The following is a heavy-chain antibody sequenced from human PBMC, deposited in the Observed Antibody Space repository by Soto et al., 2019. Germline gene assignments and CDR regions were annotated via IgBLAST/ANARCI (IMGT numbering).Heavy chain of an antibody. V-gene: IGHV1-24*01. CDR2: FDPEDGET. Sequence: GASVKVSCKVSGYTLTELSMHWVRQAPGKGLEWTGGFDPEDGETIYAQKFQGRVTMTEDTSTDTAYMELSSLRSEDTAVYYCATAFSGSYTYELDYWGQGTQVTVSS. J-gene: IGHJ4*02. CDR1: GYTLTELS. D-gene: IGHD1-26*01. CDR3: ATAFSGSYTYELDY.